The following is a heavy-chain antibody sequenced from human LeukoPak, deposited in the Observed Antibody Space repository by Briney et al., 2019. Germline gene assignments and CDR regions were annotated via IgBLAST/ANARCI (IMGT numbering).Heavy chain of an antibody. Sequence: PGGSLRLSCAASGFTFSIYWMHLVGQAPGKGLLWVSRINSDGSSTSYADSVKGRFTISRDNAKNTLYLQMNTLRAEDTAVYYCARDEDWSGYYGAFDIWGQGTMVTVSS. D-gene: IGHD3-3*01. J-gene: IGHJ3*02. CDR3: ARDEDWSGYYGAFDI. CDR2: INSDGSST. V-gene: IGHV3-74*01. CDR1: GFTFSIYW.